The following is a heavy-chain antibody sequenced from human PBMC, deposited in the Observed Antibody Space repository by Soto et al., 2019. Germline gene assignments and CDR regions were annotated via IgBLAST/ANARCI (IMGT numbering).Heavy chain of an antibody. J-gene: IGHJ4*02. D-gene: IGHD1-26*01. CDR3: ARFLVGATM. CDR2: ISYDGSNK. V-gene: IGHV3-30-3*01. Sequence: PGGSLRLSCAASGFTFSSYAMHWVRQAPGKGLEWVAVISYDGSNKYYADSVKGRFTISRDNSKNTLYLQMNSLRAEDTAVYYCARFLVGATMWGQGTLVTVSS. CDR1: GFTFSSYA.